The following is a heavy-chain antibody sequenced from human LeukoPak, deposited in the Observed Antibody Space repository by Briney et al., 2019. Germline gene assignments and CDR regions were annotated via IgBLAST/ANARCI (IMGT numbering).Heavy chain of an antibody. D-gene: IGHD6-13*01. J-gene: IGHJ6*02. CDR2: ISAYNGNT. CDR1: GYTFTSYG. V-gene: IGHV1-18*01. CDR3: AREGEYSSSWYWYYYYGMDV. Sequence: ASVKVSCKASGYTFTSYGISWVRQAPGQGLEWMGWISAYNGNTNYAQKLQGRVTMTTDTSTSTAYMELRSLRSDDTAVYYCAREGEYSSSWYWYYYYGMDVWGQGTTVTVSS.